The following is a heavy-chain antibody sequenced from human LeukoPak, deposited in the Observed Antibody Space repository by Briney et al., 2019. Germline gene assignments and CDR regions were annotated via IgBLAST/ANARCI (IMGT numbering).Heavy chain of an antibody. V-gene: IGHV4-39*07. CDR1: GGSISSSSYY. CDR3: ARTPQLDGDYFDY. Sequence: SETLSLTCTVSGGSISSSSYYWGWIRQPPGKGLEWIGSIYYSGSTYYNPSLKSRVTISVDTSKNQFSLKLSSVTAADTAVYYCARTPQLDGDYFDYWGQGTLVTVSS. CDR2: IYYSGST. D-gene: IGHD6-13*01. J-gene: IGHJ4*02.